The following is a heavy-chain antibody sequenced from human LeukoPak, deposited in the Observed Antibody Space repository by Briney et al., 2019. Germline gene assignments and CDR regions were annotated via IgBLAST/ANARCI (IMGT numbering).Heavy chain of an antibody. D-gene: IGHD3-22*01. V-gene: IGHV3-11*01. CDR3: ARGFPYSSRQFES. CDR2: IGNDGRPI. Sequence: GGSLRLSCAASGFTFSDSYMSWIRQTPGQGLEWISYIGNDGRPIYYADSVKGRFTISRDNAKNSLFLQTNNLRAEDTAVYYCARGFPYSSRQFESWGQGTLVTASS. J-gene: IGHJ4*02. CDR1: GFTFSDSY.